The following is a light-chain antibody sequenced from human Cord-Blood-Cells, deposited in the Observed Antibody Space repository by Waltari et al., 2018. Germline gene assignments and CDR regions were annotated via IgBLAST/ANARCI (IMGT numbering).Light chain of an antibody. CDR2: DVS. CDR1: SSDVGGYNY. J-gene: IGLJ2*01. V-gene: IGLV2-14*01. Sequence: QSALTQPASVSGSPGQSITLSCTGTSSDVGGYNYVSWYQQHPGKAPKLMIYDVSNRPSGVSNRFSGSKSGNTASLTISGLQAEDEADYYCSSYTSSSTVVFGGGTTLTVL. CDR3: SSYTSSSTVV.